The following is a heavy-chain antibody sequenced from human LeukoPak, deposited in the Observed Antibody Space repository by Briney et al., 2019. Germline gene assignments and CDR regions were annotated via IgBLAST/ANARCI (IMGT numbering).Heavy chain of an antibody. J-gene: IGHJ4*02. D-gene: IGHD6-19*01. CDR2: IWHDGSNK. CDR1: GFTLSNYG. Sequence: PGRSLRLSCAASGFTLSNYGMHWVRQAPGKGLEWVAVIWHDGSNKYYADSVKGRFTISRDSSKNTLYLQMNSLRAEDTAVYYCARLGYGGSGWYLDYWGQGTLVTVSS. CDR3: ARLGYGGSGWYLDY. V-gene: IGHV3-33*01.